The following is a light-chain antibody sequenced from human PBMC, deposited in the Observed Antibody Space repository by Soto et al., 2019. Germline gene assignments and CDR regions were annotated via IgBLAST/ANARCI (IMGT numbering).Light chain of an antibody. CDR2: EVS. CDR1: SSDIGRYNY. J-gene: IGLJ1*01. Sequence: QSVLTQPASVSGSPGQSVTISCTGTSSDIGRYNYVSWSQQHPGKAPKLLISEVSNRPSGVSNRFSGSKSGNTASLTISGLQADDEADYYCSSYTASSTLLFGTGTKLTVL. V-gene: IGLV2-14*03. CDR3: SSYTASSTLL.